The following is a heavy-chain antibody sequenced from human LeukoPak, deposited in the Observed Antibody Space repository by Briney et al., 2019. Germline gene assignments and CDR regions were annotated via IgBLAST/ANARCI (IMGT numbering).Heavy chain of an antibody. CDR2: ISAYNGNT. CDR1: GYTFTSYG. CDR3: ARNAITFGGVIVPNDY. D-gene: IGHD3-16*02. V-gene: IGHV1-18*01. Sequence: APVKVPCKAFGYTFTSYGISWVRQAPGQGLEWMGWISAYNGNTNYAQKLQGRVTMTTDTSTSTAYMELRSLRSDDTAVYYCARNAITFGGVIVPNDYWGQGTLVTVSS. J-gene: IGHJ4*02.